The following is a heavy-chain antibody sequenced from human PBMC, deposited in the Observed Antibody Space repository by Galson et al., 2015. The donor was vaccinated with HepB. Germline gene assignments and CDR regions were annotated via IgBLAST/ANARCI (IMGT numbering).Heavy chain of an antibody. J-gene: IGHJ4*02. D-gene: IGHD3-3*01. V-gene: IGHV1-8*01. Sequence: SVKVSCKASGYTFTSYDINWVRQATGQGLEWMGWMNPNSGNTGYAQKFQGRVTMTRNTSISTAYMELSSLRSEDTAVYYCARGGTDFWSGYYTWYYWGQGTLVTVSS. CDR1: GYTFTSYD. CDR2: MNPNSGNT. CDR3: ARGGTDFWSGYYTWYY.